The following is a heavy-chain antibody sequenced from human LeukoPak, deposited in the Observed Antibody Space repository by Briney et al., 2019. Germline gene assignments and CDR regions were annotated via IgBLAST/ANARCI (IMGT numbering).Heavy chain of an antibody. Sequence: GVSLRLSCAASGFTVSSNYMSWVRQAPGKGLEWVSVIYSGCSTYYADSVKGRFTISRDNSKNTPYLQMNSLRAEDTAVYYCAKDRSGTWMTEGNSRGNFDYWGQGTLVTVSS. J-gene: IGHJ4*02. CDR3: AKDRSGTWMTEGNSRGNFDY. CDR2: IYSGCST. CDR1: GFTVSSNY. V-gene: IGHV3-53*01. D-gene: IGHD6-13*01.